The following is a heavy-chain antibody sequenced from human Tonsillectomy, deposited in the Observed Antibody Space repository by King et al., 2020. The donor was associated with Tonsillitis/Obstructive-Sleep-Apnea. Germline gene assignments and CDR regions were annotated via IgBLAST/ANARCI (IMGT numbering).Heavy chain of an antibody. CDR1: GFIFSNYG. Sequence: QVQLVESGGGVVQPGTSLRLSCAASGFIFSNYGMHWVRQAPGTGLDWVAVIWFDGTNKYYADSVKGRFTISRDNSKNTLYLQMNSLRAEDTAVYYCARDTGLPVSHDPNFDYWGQGTLVTVSS. V-gene: IGHV3-33*01. CDR2: IWFDGTNK. J-gene: IGHJ4*02. D-gene: IGHD2-2*01. CDR3: ARDTGLPVSHDPNFDY.